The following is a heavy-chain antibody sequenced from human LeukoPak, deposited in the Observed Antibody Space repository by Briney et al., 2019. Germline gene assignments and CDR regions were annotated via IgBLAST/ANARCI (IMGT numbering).Heavy chain of an antibody. D-gene: IGHD2-2*01. CDR1: GYTFSTYE. CDR3: ARDRDCSRTSCFNAFDV. CDR2: ISHDGNDQ. V-gene: IGHV3-30*04. Sequence: GSLRLSCAASGYTFSTYEMHWVRQAPGKGLEWVAVISHDGNDQYYADSVRGRFTISRDNSKNALYLQMNSLRVEDTAVYYCARDRDCSRTSCFNAFDVWGQGTMAIVSS. J-gene: IGHJ3*01.